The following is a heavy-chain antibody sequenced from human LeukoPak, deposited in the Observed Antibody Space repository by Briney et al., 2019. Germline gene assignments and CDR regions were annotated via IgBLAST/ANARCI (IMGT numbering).Heavy chain of an antibody. D-gene: IGHD3-22*01. CDR3: AGLSGYYDSSGYYRAYYFDY. V-gene: IGHV3-7*01. J-gene: IGHJ4*02. CDR1: GFTFSSYW. CDR2: IKQDGSEK. Sequence: GGSLRLSCAASGFTFSSYWMSGVRQAPGKGLEWVANIKQDGSEKYYVDSVKGRFTISRDNAKNSLYLQMNSLRAEDTAVYYCAGLSGYYDSSGYYRAYYFDYWGQGTLVTVSS.